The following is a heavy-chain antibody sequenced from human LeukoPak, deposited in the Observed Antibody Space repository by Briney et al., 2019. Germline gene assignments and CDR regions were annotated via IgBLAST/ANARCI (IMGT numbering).Heavy chain of an antibody. CDR3: ASGYYDILTGYDNWFDP. CDR2: MNPNSGNT. Sequence: GASVKVSCKASGHTFTSYDINWVRQATGQGLEWMGWMNPNSGNTGYAQKFQGRVTMTRNTSISTAYMELSSLRSEDTAVYYCASGYYDILTGYDNWFDPWGQGTLVTVSS. J-gene: IGHJ5*02. D-gene: IGHD3-9*01. CDR1: GHTFTSYD. V-gene: IGHV1-8*01.